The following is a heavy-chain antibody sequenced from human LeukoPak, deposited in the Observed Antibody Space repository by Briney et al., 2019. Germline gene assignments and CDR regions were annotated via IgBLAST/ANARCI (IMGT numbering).Heavy chain of an antibody. CDR2: IYSGGST. D-gene: IGHD2-15*01. V-gene: IGHV3-53*05. CDR1: GFTVSSNY. CDR3: ARPYCSGGSCSVYGLDV. J-gene: IGHJ6*02. Sequence: GGSLRLSCAASGFTVSSNYMSWVRQAPGKGLEWVSVIYSGGSTYYADSVKGRFTISRDNSKNTLYLQMNSLRAEDTAVFYCARPYCSGGSCSVYGLDVWGQGTTVTVSS.